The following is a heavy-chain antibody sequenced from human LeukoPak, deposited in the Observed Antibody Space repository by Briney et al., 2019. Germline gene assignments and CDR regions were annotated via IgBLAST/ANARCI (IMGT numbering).Heavy chain of an antibody. CDR1: GGSISSGDYY. CDR2: IYHSGST. D-gene: IGHD3-9*01. CDR3: ARANDILTGSPFDY. J-gene: IGHJ4*02. V-gene: IGHV4-30-2*01. Sequence: SETLSLTCTVSGGSISSGDYYWNWIRQPPGKGLEWIGCIYHSGSTYYNPSLKSRVTISVDRSKNQFSLKLSSVTAADTAVYYCARANDILTGSPFDYWGQGTLVTVSS.